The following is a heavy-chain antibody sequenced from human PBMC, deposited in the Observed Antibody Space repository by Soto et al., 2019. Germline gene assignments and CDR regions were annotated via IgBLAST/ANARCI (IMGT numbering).Heavy chain of an antibody. V-gene: IGHV3-23*01. Sequence: PFGLLRLSCASCGFSVSISAVGGVCQAPGKGLEWVSAISGSGGSTYYADSVKGRFTISRDNSKNTLYLQMNSLRAEDTAVYYCAKVVVDWRIAAYFDYWGQGTLVTVS. D-gene: IGHD6-6*01. J-gene: IGHJ4*02. CDR2: ISGSGGST. CDR3: AKVVVDWRIAAYFDY. CDR1: GFSVSISA.